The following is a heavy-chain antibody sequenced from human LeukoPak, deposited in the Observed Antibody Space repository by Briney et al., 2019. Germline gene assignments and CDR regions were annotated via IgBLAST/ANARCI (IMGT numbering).Heavy chain of an antibody. Sequence: ASVKVSCKASGYTFTSYGISWVRQAPGQGLEWMGWISAYNGNTNYAQKLQGRVTMTTDTSTSTAYMELRSLRSDDTAVYSCARASHIAVAGLFDYWGQGTLVTVSS. CDR3: ARASHIAVAGLFDY. V-gene: IGHV1-18*04. J-gene: IGHJ4*02. CDR1: GYTFTSYG. CDR2: ISAYNGNT. D-gene: IGHD6-19*01.